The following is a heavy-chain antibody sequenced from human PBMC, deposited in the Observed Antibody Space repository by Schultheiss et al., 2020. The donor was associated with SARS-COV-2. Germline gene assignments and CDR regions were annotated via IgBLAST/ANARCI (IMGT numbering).Heavy chain of an antibody. CDR3: ARSTRAGDFDY. V-gene: IGHV4-39*07. CDR2: INHSGST. J-gene: IGHJ4*02. D-gene: IGHD6-13*01. CDR1: GGSISSGGYY. Sequence: SETLSLTCTVSGGSISSGGYYWSWIRQPPGKGLEWIGEINHSGSTNYNASLKNRVTISVDKSKNQFSLKLSSVTAADTAVYYCARSTRAGDFDYWGQGTLVTVSS.